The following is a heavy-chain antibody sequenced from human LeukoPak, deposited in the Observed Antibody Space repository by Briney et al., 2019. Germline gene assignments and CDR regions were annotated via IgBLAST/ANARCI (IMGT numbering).Heavy chain of an antibody. Sequence: GGSLRLSCAASGFTFSSYWMSWVRQAPGKGLEWVANIKQDGSEKYYVDSVKGRFTISRDNAKNSLYLQMNSLRAEDTAVYYCASSEYCSGGSCYSVSYYYYYMDVWGKGTTVTVSS. CDR1: GFTFSSYW. V-gene: IGHV3-7*03. J-gene: IGHJ6*03. CDR2: IKQDGSEK. D-gene: IGHD2-15*01. CDR3: ASSEYCSGGSCYSVSYYYYYMDV.